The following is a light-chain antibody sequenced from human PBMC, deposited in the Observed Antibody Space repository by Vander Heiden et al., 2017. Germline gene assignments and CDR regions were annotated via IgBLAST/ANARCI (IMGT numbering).Light chain of an antibody. CDR1: QSVFYSSNNKNY. Sequence: DIVMTQSPDPLAVSLGEKANIHCKSSQSVFYSSNNKNYLAWYQQKPGQPPRLLIYWASTRESGVPDRFSGSGSGTDFTLTISSLQAEDVAIYYCQHYYTTPYTFGQGTKLEIK. J-gene: IGKJ2*01. V-gene: IGKV4-1*01. CDR3: QHYYTTPYT. CDR2: WAS.